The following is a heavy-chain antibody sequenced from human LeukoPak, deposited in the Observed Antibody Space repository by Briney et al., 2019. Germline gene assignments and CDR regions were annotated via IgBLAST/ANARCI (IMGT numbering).Heavy chain of an antibody. J-gene: IGHJ4*02. CDR3: ARDRVGATDSFDY. CDR1: GFAFSSYA. D-gene: IGHD1-26*01. CDR2: ISYDGSNK. V-gene: IGHV3-30-3*01. Sequence: PGRSLRLSCAASGFAFSSYAMHWVRQAPGKGLEWVAVISYDGSNKYYADSVKGRFTISRDNSKNTLYLQMNSLRAEDTAVYYCARDRVGATDSFDYWGQGTLVTVSS.